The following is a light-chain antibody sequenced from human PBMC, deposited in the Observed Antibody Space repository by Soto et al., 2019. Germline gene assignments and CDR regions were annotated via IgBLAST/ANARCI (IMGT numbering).Light chain of an antibody. CDR1: QSVSTD. CDR3: QQYNNWPPWT. J-gene: IGKJ1*01. Sequence: EIVMTQSPATLSVSPGERATLSCRASQSVSTDLAWYQQKPGQAPSLLIYAASTRATGVPARFSGSGSRTDFTTTISRLQSEDFAVYYCQQYNNWPPWTFGQGTKVEIK. V-gene: IGKV3-15*01. CDR2: AAS.